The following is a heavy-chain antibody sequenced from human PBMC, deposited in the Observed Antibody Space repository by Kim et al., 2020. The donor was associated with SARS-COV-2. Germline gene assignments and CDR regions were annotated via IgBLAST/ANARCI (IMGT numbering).Heavy chain of an antibody. Sequence: DSVKGRFTISRDDSKNTVDLELNSRRDEDSAVYYCATEGGTSGRCGYFDAWGQGTLVTVSS. J-gene: IGHJ4*02. CDR3: ATEGGTSGRCGYFDA. V-gene: IGHV3-30*02. D-gene: IGHD2-15*01.